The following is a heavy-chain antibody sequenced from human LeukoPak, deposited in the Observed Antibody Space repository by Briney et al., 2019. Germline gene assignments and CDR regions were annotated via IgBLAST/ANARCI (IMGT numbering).Heavy chain of an antibody. Sequence: ASVKVSCKASGGTFSSYAISWVRQAPGQGLEWMGRIIPILGIANYAQKFQGRVTITADKSTSTAYMELSSLRSEDTAVYYCARVDGLLWFGELKGWFDPWGQGTLVTVSS. D-gene: IGHD3-10*01. CDR3: ARVDGLLWFGELKGWFDP. V-gene: IGHV1-69*04. J-gene: IGHJ5*02. CDR1: GGTFSSYA. CDR2: IIPILGIA.